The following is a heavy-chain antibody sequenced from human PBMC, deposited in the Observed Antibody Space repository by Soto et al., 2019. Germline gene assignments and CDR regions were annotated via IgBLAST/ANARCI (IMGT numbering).Heavy chain of an antibody. J-gene: IGHJ4*02. D-gene: IGHD2-8*01. CDR3: ARDLRMVYAIDFDY. CDR1: GFTFGSYS. CDR2: ISSSGSTI. V-gene: IGHV3-48*02. Sequence: EVQLVESGGGLVQPGGSLRLSCAASGFTFGSYSMNWVRQAPGKGLEWVSYISSSGSTIYYADSVKGRFTISRDNAKNSLYLQMNSLRDEDTAVYYCARDLRMVYAIDFDYWGQGTLVTVSS.